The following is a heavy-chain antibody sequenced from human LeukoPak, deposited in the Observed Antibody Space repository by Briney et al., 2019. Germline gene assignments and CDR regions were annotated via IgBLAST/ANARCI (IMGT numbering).Heavy chain of an antibody. J-gene: IGHJ3*02. V-gene: IGHV4-38-2*02. CDR1: GYSVSSGYY. Sequence: SSETLSLTCTVSGYSVSSGYYWGWIRQPPGKGPEWIGSIYHSGSTYYNPSLKSRVTISVDTSKNQFSLKLSSVTAADTAVYYCARDRDVGNAFDIWGQGTMVTVSS. CDR2: IYHSGST. CDR3: ARDRDVGNAFDI. D-gene: IGHD5-24*01.